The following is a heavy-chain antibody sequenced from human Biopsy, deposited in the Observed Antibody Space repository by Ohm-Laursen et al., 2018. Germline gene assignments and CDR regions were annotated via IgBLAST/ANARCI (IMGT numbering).Heavy chain of an antibody. Sequence: GSSVKVSCKTSGYTFTAYGISWVRQAPGQGLEWMGWISTYNDDTNIAQKFQGRVSMTTDTSTRPAYMELRSLRSGDTAIYFCARDPGYDFWSGSDPFDIWGQGTLVTVS. J-gene: IGHJ3*02. CDR3: ARDPGYDFWSGSDPFDI. V-gene: IGHV1-18*04. CDR1: GYTFTAYG. D-gene: IGHD3-3*01. CDR2: ISTYNDDT.